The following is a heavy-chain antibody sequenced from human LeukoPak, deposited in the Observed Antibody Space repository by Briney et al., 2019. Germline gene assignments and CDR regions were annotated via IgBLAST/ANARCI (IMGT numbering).Heavy chain of an antibody. D-gene: IGHD6-13*01. V-gene: IGHV3-33*01. Sequence: GGSLRLSCAASGFTFSSYGMHWVRQAPGKGLEWVAVIWYDGSNKYYADSVKGRFTISRDNSKNTLYLQMNSLRAEDTAVYYCARDDPSSWYPFDYWGQGTLVTVSS. CDR3: ARDDPSSWYPFDY. CDR1: GFTFSSYG. J-gene: IGHJ4*02. CDR2: IWYDGSNK.